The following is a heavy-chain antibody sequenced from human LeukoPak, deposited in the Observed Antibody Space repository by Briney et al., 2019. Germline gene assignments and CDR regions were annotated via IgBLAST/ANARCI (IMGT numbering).Heavy chain of an antibody. CDR3: ARYRGVAAPFKNWFDP. V-gene: IGHV3-33*01. CDR2: ICYGGSNK. Sequence: GGALRLSCAASGFTFSSYDRHGVRQAPGKGLEGVAVICYGGSNKYYADSVKGGLTISRDNSKKKLYLQMNSQTAGDTAGYYFARYRGVAAPFKNWFDPWGQGTLVTVSS. J-gene: IGHJ5*02. D-gene: IGHD6-13*01. CDR1: GFTFSSYD.